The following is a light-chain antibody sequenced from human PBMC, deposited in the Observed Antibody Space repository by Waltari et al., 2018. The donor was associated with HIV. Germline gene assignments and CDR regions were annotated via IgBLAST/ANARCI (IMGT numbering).Light chain of an antibody. Sequence: DIQMTQSPSTLSASVGGRVTITCRASQSISSWLAWYQQKPGKAPRLLIFLASSLQKGVPSRFSGSGYGTDFTPTINSLQPEDFATYFCQQSHTTPFTFGPGTTVDVK. J-gene: IGKJ3*01. CDR2: LAS. CDR1: QSISSW. CDR3: QQSHTTPFT. V-gene: IGKV1-39*01.